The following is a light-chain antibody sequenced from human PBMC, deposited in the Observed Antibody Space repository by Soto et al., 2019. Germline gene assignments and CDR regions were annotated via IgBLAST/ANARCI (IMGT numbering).Light chain of an antibody. CDR3: QSYDMSLNNHV. J-gene: IGLJ1*01. V-gene: IGLV2-14*03. CDR1: SSDIGGYNY. CDR2: GGN. Sequence: QSALTQPASVSGSPGQSITISCTGTSSDIGGYNYVSWYQQHPGKAPKLLIYGGNNRPSGVPDRFSGSRSGTSASLAITGLQAEDEADYYCQSYDMSLNNHVFGTGTKVTVL.